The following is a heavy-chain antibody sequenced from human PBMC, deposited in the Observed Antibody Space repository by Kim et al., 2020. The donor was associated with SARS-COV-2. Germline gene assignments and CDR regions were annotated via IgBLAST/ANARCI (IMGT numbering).Heavy chain of an antibody. J-gene: IGHJ3*02. CDR3: ARVWAYYYGPDTPREAFDI. Sequence: GGSLRLSCAASAFTFTSYAMHWVRQAPGKGLEWVAFISHNATNKHYADSVKGRFTISRDNSKKTVDLQINSLRVEDTAVYYCARVWAYYYGPDTPREAFDIWGKGTTVTVSS. CDR2: ISHNATNK. D-gene: IGHD3-10*01. CDR1: AFTFTSYA. V-gene: IGHV3-30*04.